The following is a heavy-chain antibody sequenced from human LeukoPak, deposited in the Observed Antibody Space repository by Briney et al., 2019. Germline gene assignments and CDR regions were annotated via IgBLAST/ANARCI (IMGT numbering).Heavy chain of an antibody. Sequence: SVKVSCKASGGTFSSYAISWVRQAPGQGLEWMGGIIPIFGTANYAQKFQGRATITADESTSTAYMELSSLRSEDTAVYYCARDWGTLAAAGPHFDYWGQGTLVTVSP. CDR1: GGTFSSYA. CDR3: ARDWGTLAAAGPHFDY. D-gene: IGHD6-13*01. J-gene: IGHJ4*02. CDR2: IIPIFGTA. V-gene: IGHV1-69*13.